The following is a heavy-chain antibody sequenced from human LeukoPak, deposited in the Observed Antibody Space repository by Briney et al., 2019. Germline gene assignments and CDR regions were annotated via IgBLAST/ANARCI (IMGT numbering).Heavy chain of an antibody. CDR3: ARDQLGGYSYVFDY. V-gene: IGHV1-2*02. CDR2: INPNSGGT. CDR1: GYTFTGYY. J-gene: IGHJ4*02. D-gene: IGHD5-18*01. Sequence: ASVKVSCKASGYTFTGYYMHWVRQAPGQGLEWMGWINPNSGGTNYAQKFQGRVTMTRDTSISTAYMELSRLRSDDTAVYYCARDQLGGYSYVFDYWGQGTLVTVSS.